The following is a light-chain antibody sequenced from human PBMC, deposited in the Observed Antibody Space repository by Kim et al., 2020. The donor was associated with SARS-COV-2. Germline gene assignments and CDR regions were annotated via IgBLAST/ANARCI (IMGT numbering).Light chain of an antibody. CDR3: ISYAGFNNLWV. CDR1: SRDIGGYNY. Sequence: QSALTQPPSASGSLGQSVTISCTGTSRDIGGYNYVSWYQQHPGKAPKLIIFDVTKRPSGVPDRFSGSKSGNTASLAVSGLQAEDEADYYCISYAGFNNLWVFGGGTKLTVL. CDR2: DVT. J-gene: IGLJ3*02. V-gene: IGLV2-8*01.